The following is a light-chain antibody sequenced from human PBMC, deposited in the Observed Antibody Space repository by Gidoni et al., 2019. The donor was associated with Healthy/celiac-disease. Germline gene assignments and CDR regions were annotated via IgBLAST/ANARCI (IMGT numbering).Light chain of an antibody. V-gene: IGKV3-15*01. CDR2: DSS. Sequence: VMTQSPAPLSVSPGESVTLSCRASQRVGTHLAWYRQKPGQAPRLVIYDSSTRAAGIPARFSGSGSGTEFTLTISSLQSQDSAIYYCQHYSEWPPWTFGRGTMVEIK. CDR1: QRVGTH. CDR3: QHYSEWPPWT. J-gene: IGKJ1*01.